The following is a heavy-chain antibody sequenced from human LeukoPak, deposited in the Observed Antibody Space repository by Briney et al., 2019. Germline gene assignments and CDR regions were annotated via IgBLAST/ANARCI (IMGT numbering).Heavy chain of an antibody. V-gene: IGHV4-39*01. CDR3: ARVSIAAAGTLDY. CDR2: IYYSGST. Sequence: SETLSLTCTVSGGSISSSSYYWGWIRQPPGKGLEWIGSIYYSGSTYYNPSLKSRVTISVDTSKNQFSLKLGSVTAADTAVYYCARVSIAAAGTLDYWGQGTLVTVSS. J-gene: IGHJ4*02. CDR1: GGSISSSSYY. D-gene: IGHD6-13*01.